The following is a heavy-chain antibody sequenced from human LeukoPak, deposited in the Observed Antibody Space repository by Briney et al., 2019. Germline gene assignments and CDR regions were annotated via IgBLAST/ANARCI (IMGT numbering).Heavy chain of an antibody. CDR1: GFTFSSYE. Sequence: GGSLRLSCAASGFTFSSYEMNWVRQAPGKGLEWVSYISSSGSTIYYADSVKGRLTISRDNAKNSLYLQMNSLRAEDTAVYYCAELGITMIGGVCGKGTTVTISS. D-gene: IGHD3-10*02. CDR3: AELGITMIGGV. CDR2: ISSSGSTI. J-gene: IGHJ6*04. V-gene: IGHV3-48*03.